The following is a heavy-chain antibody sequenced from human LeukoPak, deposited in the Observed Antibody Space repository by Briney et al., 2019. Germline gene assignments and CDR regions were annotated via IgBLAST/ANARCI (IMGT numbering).Heavy chain of an antibody. CDR3: ARGIDGELLHTFDY. D-gene: IGHD3-10*01. J-gene: IGHJ4*02. CDR2: ISSSSSYT. V-gene: IGHV3-11*05. CDR1: GFTFRDYY. Sequence: GGSLRLSCAASGFTFRDYYMSWIRQAPGKGLEWVSYISSSSSYTNYADSVKGRFTISRDNAKNSLYLQMNSLRAEDTAVYYCARGIDGELLHTFDYWGQGTLVTVSS.